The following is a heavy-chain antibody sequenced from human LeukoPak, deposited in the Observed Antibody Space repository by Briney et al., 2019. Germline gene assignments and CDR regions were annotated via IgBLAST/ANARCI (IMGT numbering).Heavy chain of an antibody. V-gene: IGHV3-43*02. D-gene: IGHD3-22*01. J-gene: IGHJ4*02. CDR2: ISEDGGST. Sequence: GGSLRLSCAASGFTFDDYAMHWVRQAPGKGLEWVSLISEDGGSTYYADSVKGRFTISRDNSKNSLYLQMNSLRTEDTALYYCAKDRYYDSSGYLEGWGQGTLVTVSS. CDR3: AKDRYYDSSGYLEG. CDR1: GFTFDDYA.